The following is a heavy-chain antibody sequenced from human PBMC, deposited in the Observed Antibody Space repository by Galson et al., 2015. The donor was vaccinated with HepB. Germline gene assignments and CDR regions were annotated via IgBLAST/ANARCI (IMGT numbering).Heavy chain of an antibody. CDR1: GGSISSSY. CDR2: IYYSGRT. CDR3: AGGGGGYTSDY. V-gene: IGHV4-59*01. D-gene: IGHD5-12*01. J-gene: IGHJ4*02. Sequence: SETLSLICTVSGGSISSSYRSWIRRPPGKGLGWIGYIYYSGRTNYNPSLKSRVTISVDTSKNQFSLKLSSVAAAYTAVYYCAGGGGGYTSDYWGQGTLVTVSS.